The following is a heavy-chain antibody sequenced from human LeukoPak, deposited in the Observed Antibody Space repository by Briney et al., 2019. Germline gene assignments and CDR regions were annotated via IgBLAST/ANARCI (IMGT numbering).Heavy chain of an antibody. CDR1: GYTFNSYG. CDR2: ISVYNGNT. CDR3: ARDRYPSSGYYYEDTFQV. J-gene: IGHJ3*01. V-gene: IGHV1-18*01. D-gene: IGHD3-22*01. Sequence: ASVKVSCKASGYTFNSYGISWVRQAPGQGLEWMGWISVYNGNTNYAQKLQGRVTMTIDTSTSTAYMELRSLTSDDTAVYYCARDRYPSSGYYYEDTFQVWGQGTMVTVSS.